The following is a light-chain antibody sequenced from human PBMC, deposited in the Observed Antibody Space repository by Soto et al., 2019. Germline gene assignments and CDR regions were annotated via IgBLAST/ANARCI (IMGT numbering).Light chain of an antibody. CDR3: QQYDSYSLRT. CDR2: KAS. J-gene: IGKJ1*01. Sequence: DIQMTQSPSTLSASVCDRVTITCRASQTITPSLAWYQQKPGKAPKLLIYKASSLESGVPSRFSGSGSGTEFTLTISSLQPDDFATYYCQQYDSYSLRTFGQGTRVEI. CDR1: QTITPS. V-gene: IGKV1-5*03.